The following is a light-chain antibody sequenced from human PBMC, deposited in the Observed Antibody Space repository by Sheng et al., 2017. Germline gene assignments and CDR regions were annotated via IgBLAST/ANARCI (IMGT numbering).Light chain of an antibody. CDR3: CSYAGSYIDV. Sequence: QSALAQPRSVSGSPGQSVTISCTGTSSDVGGYNYVSWYQQHPGKVPKLMIYDVTKRPSGVPDRFSGSKSGNTASLTISGLQAEDEADYYCCSYAGSYIDVFGTGTKVTVL. CDR1: SSDVGGYNY. V-gene: IGLV2-11*01. CDR2: DVT. J-gene: IGLJ1*01.